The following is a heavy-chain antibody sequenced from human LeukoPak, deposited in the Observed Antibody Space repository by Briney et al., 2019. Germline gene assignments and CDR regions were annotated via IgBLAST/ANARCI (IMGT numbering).Heavy chain of an antibody. V-gene: IGHV3-30*03. CDR2: ISYDGSNK. Sequence: PGRSLRLSCAASGFTFSSYGMHWVRQAPGKGLEWVAVISYDGSNKYYADSVKGRFTISRDNSKNTLHLQMHSLRVEDTAVYYCASKLLPAAEQGLAYWGQGILVTVSS. CDR1: GFTFSSYG. J-gene: IGHJ4*02. CDR3: ASKLLPAAEQGLAY. D-gene: IGHD2-2*01.